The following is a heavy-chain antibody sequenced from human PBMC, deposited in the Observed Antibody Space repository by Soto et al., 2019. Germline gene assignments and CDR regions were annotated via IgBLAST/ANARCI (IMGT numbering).Heavy chain of an antibody. CDR3: AADIPGGNYPIDY. CDR1: GFTFSTYE. J-gene: IGHJ4*02. V-gene: IGHV3-48*03. Sequence: PGGSLRLSCAASGFTFSTYEMNWVRQAPGKGLEWVSYISNSGDTIYYADSVKGRFTISRDDSENMLFLQLNSLKTEDTAVYYCAADIPGGNYPIDYWGQGTLVTVSS. CDR2: ISNSGDTI. D-gene: IGHD1-26*01.